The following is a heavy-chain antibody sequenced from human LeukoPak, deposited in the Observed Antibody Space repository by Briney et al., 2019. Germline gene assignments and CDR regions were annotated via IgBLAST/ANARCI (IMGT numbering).Heavy chain of an antibody. CDR2: IYYSGST. V-gene: IGHV4-30-4*01. J-gene: IGHJ5*02. CDR3: ARDQTGDYYDSSGYYSWFDP. D-gene: IGHD3-22*01. Sequence: SQTLSLTCTVSGGSISSGDYYWNWIRQPPGKGLEWIGYIYYSGSTYYNPSLKSRVTISVDTSKNQFSLKLSSVTAADTAVYYCARDQTGDYYDSSGYYSWFDPWGQGTLVTVSS. CDR1: GGSISSGDYY.